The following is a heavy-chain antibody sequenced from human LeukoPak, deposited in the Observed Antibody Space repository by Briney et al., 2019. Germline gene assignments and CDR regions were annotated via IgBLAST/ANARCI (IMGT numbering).Heavy chain of an antibody. CDR1: GFTFSSYA. D-gene: IGHD1-7*01. J-gene: IGHJ4*02. Sequence: GGSLRLSCAASGFTFSSYAMHWVRQAPGKGLEWVAVISYDGSNKYYADSVKGRFTISRDNSKNTLYLQMNSLRAEDTAVYYCARAFGGRGYNWNYGDYWGQGTLVTVPS. CDR2: ISYDGSNK. CDR3: ARAFGGRGYNWNYGDY. V-gene: IGHV3-30-3*01.